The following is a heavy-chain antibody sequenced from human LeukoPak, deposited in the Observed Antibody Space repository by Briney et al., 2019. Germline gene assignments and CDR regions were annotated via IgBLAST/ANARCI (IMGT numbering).Heavy chain of an antibody. D-gene: IGHD2-2*01. Sequence: GPLRLSCAASGFTFSSYSMNWVRQAPEKGLEWVSSISSSSSYIYYADSVKGRFTISRDNAKNSLYLQMNSLRAEDTAVYYCASQVVPAARVDYWGQGTLVTVSS. CDR2: ISSSSSYI. CDR3: ASQVVPAARVDY. V-gene: IGHV3-21*01. CDR1: GFTFSSYS. J-gene: IGHJ4*02.